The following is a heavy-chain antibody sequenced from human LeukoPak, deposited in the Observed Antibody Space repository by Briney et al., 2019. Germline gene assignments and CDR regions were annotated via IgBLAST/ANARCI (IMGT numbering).Heavy chain of an antibody. V-gene: IGHV4-61*02. CDR3: ARDSLLGGYSSSSTPFDY. CDR1: GGSISSGSYY. Sequence: PSETLSLTCTVSGGSISSGSYYWSWIRQPAGKGLEWIGRIYTSGSTNYNPSLKSRVTISVDTSKNQFSLKLSSVTAADTAVYYCARDSLLGGYSSSSTPFDYWGQGTLVTVSS. D-gene: IGHD6-6*01. CDR2: IYTSGST. J-gene: IGHJ4*02.